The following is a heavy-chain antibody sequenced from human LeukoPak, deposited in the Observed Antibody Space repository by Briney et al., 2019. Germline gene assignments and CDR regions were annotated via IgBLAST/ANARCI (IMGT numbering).Heavy chain of an antibody. Sequence: SVKVSCKASGGTFSSYAISWVRQAPGQGLEWMGGIIPIFGTANHAQKFQGRVTITADKSTSTAYMELSSLRSEDTAVYYCARDLRGYCTNGVCYHNWFDPWGQGTLVTVSS. CDR2: IIPIFGTA. CDR3: ARDLRGYCTNGVCYHNWFDP. CDR1: GGTFSSYA. D-gene: IGHD2-8*01. J-gene: IGHJ5*02. V-gene: IGHV1-69*06.